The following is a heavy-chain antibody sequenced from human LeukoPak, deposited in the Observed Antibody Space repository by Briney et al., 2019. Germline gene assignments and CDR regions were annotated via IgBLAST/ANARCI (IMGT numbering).Heavy chain of an antibody. Sequence: SLRLSCAASGFTFDDYAMHWVRQAPGKGLEWVSGISWNGGSLDYADSVKGRFTISRDNAKNSLYLQMNSLRAEDTALYYCAKDMGGNTPSYYYGMDAWGQGTTVTVSS. CDR3: AKDMGGNTPSYYYGMDA. D-gene: IGHD4-23*01. CDR1: GFTFDDYA. V-gene: IGHV3-9*01. J-gene: IGHJ6*02. CDR2: ISWNGGSL.